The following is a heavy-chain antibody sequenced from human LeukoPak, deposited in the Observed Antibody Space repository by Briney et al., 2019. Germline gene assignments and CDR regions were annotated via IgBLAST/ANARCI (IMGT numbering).Heavy chain of an antibody. CDR2: MNPNSGNT. CDR1: GYTFTTYD. D-gene: IGHD6-19*01. CDR3: ASEQWLKREGVYYYYGVAV. V-gene: IGHV1-8*01. J-gene: IGHJ6*02. Sequence: GASVKVSCKASGYTFTTYDINWVRQASGQGVEWMGWMNPNSGNTGYAQKFQGRVTMTRNTSTTTAYMELNSLRSEDTAVYYCASEQWLKREGVYYYYGVAVWGQGTTVTVSS.